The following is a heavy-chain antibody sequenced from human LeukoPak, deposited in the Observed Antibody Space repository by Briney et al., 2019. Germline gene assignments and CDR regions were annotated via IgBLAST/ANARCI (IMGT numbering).Heavy chain of an antibody. J-gene: IGHJ3*02. Sequence: GGSVRLSCAASGFTFSSYAMSRVRQAPGKGLEWVSVIYSGGSTYYADSVKGRFTISRDNSKNALFLQMNSLRAEDTAAYYCARDLSWYNQGTPPGHAFDIWGQGTMVTVSS. CDR1: GFTFSSYA. D-gene: IGHD1-14*01. CDR3: ARDLSWYNQGTPPGHAFDI. V-gene: IGHV3-53*01. CDR2: IYSGGST.